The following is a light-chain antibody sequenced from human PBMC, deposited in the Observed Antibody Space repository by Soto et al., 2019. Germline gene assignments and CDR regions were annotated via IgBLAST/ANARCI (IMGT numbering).Light chain of an antibody. V-gene: IGKV1-5*03. CDR2: KAS. CDR3: QQYNSDSWT. CDR1: QSISSW. J-gene: IGKJ1*01. Sequence: DIQMTQSPSTLSASVGDRVTITCRASQSISSWLAWYQQKPGKAPKLLIYKASSLESGVPSRFSGSGSGTEFPLTISSLQPDEFATYYCQQYNSDSWTFGQGTKGEIK.